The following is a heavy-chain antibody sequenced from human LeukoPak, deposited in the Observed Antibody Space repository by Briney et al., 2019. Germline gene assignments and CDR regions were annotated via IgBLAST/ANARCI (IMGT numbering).Heavy chain of an antibody. D-gene: IGHD3-9*01. CDR1: GFTFSSYA. V-gene: IGHV3-30*04. J-gene: IGHJ5*02. CDR2: ISYDGSNK. CDR3: ARDTRYFDQMFDP. Sequence: GRSLRLSCAASGFTFSSYAMHWVRQAPGKGLEWVAVISYDGSNKYYADSVKGRFTISRDNSKNTLYLQMNSLRAEDTAVYYCARDTRYFDQMFDPWGQGTLVTVSS.